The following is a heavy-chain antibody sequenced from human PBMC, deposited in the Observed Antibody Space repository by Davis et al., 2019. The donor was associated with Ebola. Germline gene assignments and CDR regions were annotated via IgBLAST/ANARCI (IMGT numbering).Heavy chain of an antibody. CDR2: MWYDGSKK. Sequence: PGGSLRLSCTASGFTFSSYGMHWVRQAPGKGLEWVAIMWYDGSKKYFSDSVKGRFTISRDNSKNTLYLQMNSLGVEDTAVYYCARPHRLLPPWAFDYWGQGTLVTVSS. D-gene: IGHD3-22*01. J-gene: IGHJ4*02. V-gene: IGHV3-33*01. CDR1: GFTFSSYG. CDR3: ARPHRLLPPWAFDY.